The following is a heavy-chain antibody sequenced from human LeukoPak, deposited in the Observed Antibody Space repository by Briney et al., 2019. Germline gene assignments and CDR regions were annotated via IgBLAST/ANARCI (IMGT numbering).Heavy chain of an antibody. CDR3: ASLYSSGWADC. J-gene: IGHJ4*02. CDR2: INLSGST. V-gene: IGHV4-34*01. Sequence: SETLSLTCAVYGGSFSGYYWSWIRQPPGKGLEWIGEINLSGSTNYNPSLKSRVTISVDTSKNQFSLKLSSVTAADTAVYYCASLYSSGWADCWGQRTLVTVSS. D-gene: IGHD6-19*01. CDR1: GGSFSGYY.